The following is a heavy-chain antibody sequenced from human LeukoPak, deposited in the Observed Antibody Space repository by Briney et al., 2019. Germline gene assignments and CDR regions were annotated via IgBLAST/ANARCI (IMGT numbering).Heavy chain of an antibody. Sequence: SQTLSLTCTVSGGSISSYYWSWIRQPPGKGLEWIGYIYYSGSTNYNPSLKSRVTISVDTSKNQFSLKLSSVTAADTAVYYCARELDSSVPHYYYYMDVWGKGTTVTVSS. CDR1: GGSISSYY. J-gene: IGHJ6*03. D-gene: IGHD6-25*01. CDR3: ARELDSSVPHYYYYMDV. V-gene: IGHV4-59*12. CDR2: IYYSGST.